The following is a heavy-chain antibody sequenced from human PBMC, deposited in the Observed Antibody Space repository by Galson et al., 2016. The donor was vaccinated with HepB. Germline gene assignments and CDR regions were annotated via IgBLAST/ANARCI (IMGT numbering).Heavy chain of an antibody. CDR3: TRSLGISLYYYFYYGMDV. CDR2: IRGNVYGGTT. D-gene: IGHD7-27*01. V-gene: IGHV3-49*03. Sequence: SLRLSCAASGFTFGDYAMSWFRQAPGKGLEWVGFIRGNVYGGTTEYAASVEGRFTISRDDSKSIAYLQMNSLETEDTAVYYCTRSLGISLYYYFYYGMDVWGQGTTVTVSS. CDR1: GFTFGDYA. J-gene: IGHJ6*02.